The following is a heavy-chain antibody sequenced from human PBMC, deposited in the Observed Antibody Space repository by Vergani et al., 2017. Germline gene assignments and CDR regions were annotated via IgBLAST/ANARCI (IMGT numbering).Heavy chain of an antibody. D-gene: IGHD5-12*01. J-gene: IGHJ4*02. V-gene: IGHV3-23*01. CDR2: VRGSSATP. CDR3: AEGSGGYTGYFFDY. CDR1: GFSFPGYA. Sequence: EVQLLESGGGLVQPGGSLRLSCEASGFSFPGYAMSWVRQAPGKGLEWVSSVRGSSATPYYADSVKGRFIISRDNSKNTLHLQMNSLRAADTAVYYCAEGSGGYTGYFFDYWGQGALATVSS.